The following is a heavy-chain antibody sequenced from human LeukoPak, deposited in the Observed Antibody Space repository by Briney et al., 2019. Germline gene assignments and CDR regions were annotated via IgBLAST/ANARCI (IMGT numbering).Heavy chain of an antibody. D-gene: IGHD4-17*01. CDR1: GFTFSSYG. J-gene: IGHJ3*02. CDR3: VRIGDYLWDGDAFDI. Sequence: GGTLRLSCAASGFTFSSYGMSWVRQAPGKGLDWISYISSSTSIIYYADSVKGRFTVSRDNAKNSLYLQMNSLRAEDTAVYYCVRIGDYLWDGDAFDIWGQGTMVTVSS. V-gene: IGHV3-48*01. CDR2: ISSSTSII.